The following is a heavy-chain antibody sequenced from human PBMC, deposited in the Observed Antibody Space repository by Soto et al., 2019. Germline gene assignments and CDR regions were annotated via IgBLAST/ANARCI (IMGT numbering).Heavy chain of an antibody. D-gene: IGHD3-10*01. CDR1: GGSFSGYY. CDR3: ARSHPGFGVNYGMDV. J-gene: IGHJ6*02. V-gene: IGHV4-34*01. CDR2: INHSGST. Sequence: SETLSLTCAVYGGSFSGYYWSWIRQPPGKGLEWIGEINHSGSTNYNPSLRSRVTISVDTSKNQFSLKLSSVTAADTAGYYCARSHPGFGVNYGMDVWGQGTTVTVSS.